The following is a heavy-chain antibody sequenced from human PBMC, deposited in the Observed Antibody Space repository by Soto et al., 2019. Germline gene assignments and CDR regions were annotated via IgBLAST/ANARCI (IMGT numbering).Heavy chain of an antibody. Sequence: QVQLVQSGAEVKKPGASVKVSCKASGYTFTSYDINWVRQATGQGLEWMGWMNPNSGNTGYAQKYKGRVTMTRSTSISTANMELSSLRSEDTAVYYCARPLYGDNVDYWGQETLVTVSS. J-gene: IGHJ4*02. CDR1: GYTFTSYD. V-gene: IGHV1-8*01. D-gene: IGHD4-17*01. CDR2: MNPNSGNT. CDR3: ARPLYGDNVDY.